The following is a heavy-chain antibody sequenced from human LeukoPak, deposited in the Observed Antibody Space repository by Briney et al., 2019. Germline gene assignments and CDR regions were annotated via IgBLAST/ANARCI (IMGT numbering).Heavy chain of an antibody. V-gene: IGHV3-53*01. Sequence: PGGSLRLSCAASGFSVSSNYMSWVRQAPGKGLEWVSVVYSDGRTYYADSVKGRFTISRDNSKNTLYLQMNSLRPEDTAVYFCARDFLRSSSSYWGRGTLVTVSS. D-gene: IGHD2-2*01. CDR1: GFSVSSNY. CDR3: ARDFLRSSSSY. J-gene: IGHJ4*02. CDR2: VYSDGRT.